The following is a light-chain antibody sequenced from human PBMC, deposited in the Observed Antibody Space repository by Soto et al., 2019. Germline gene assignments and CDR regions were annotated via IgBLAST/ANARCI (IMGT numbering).Light chain of an antibody. Sequence: QSALTQPASVSGSPGQSITISCTGSGSDVGGYDYVSWYQQHPGKAPKLMIYEVTNRPSGISNRFSGSKSGNTASLTISGLPAEDEDDYYCSSYSTSNNLVFGGGTKLTVL. CDR3: SSYSTSNNLV. V-gene: IGLV2-14*01. J-gene: IGLJ2*01. CDR2: EVT. CDR1: GSDVGGYDY.